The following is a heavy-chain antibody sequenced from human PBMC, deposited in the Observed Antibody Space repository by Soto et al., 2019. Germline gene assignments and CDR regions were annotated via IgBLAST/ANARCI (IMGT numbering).Heavy chain of an antibody. CDR1: GGSFSGYY. Sequence: ETLSLTCAVYGGSFSGYYWSWIRQPPGKGLEWVSVIGGRGNSAYYADSVQGRFTISRDNSKNTLSLQMSSLTADDTAIYYCVREGRGSFDFWGRGTMVTVSS. CDR3: VREGRGSFDF. J-gene: IGHJ3*01. CDR2: IGGRGNSA. V-gene: IGHV3-23*01. D-gene: IGHD5-12*01.